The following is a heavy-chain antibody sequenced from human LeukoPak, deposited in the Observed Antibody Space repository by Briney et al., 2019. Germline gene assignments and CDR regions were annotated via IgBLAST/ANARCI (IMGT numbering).Heavy chain of an antibody. CDR2: IYYSGST. CDR3: ARAAPICTNADCRTGFDY. J-gene: IGHJ4*02. CDR1: GGSISSSSYY. D-gene: IGHD2-8*01. Sequence: SETLSLTCTVSGGSISSSSYYWGWIRQPPGKGLEWIGSIYYSGSTYYNPSLKSRVTISVDTSKNQFSLKLSSVTAADTAVYYCARAAPICTNADCRTGFDYWGQGTLVAVST. V-gene: IGHV4-39*07.